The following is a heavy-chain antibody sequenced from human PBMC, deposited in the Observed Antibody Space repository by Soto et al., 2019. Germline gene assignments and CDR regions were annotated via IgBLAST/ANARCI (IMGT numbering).Heavy chain of an antibody. CDR3: AKKSEIAVPRYYFDL. CDR1: GFTSGSYA. J-gene: IGHJ4*02. D-gene: IGHD2-21*01. V-gene: IGHV3-23*01. CDR2: MNGGGGST. Sequence: GGSLRLSCAASGFTSGSYAMSWVRPAPGKGLEWVSSMNGGGGSTYDAESVQGRFTISRDNSKNTLYLQMNSLRVEDTVVYYCAKKSEIAVPRYYFDLWGQGTLVTVSS.